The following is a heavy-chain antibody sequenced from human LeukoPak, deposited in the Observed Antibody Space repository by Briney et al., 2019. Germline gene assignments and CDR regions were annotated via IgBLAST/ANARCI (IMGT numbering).Heavy chain of an antibody. CDR3: ARSPTWIPTWFAP. Sequence: SETLSLTCTVSGGPISNYYWTWIRQPAGKGLEWLGHVSTTGITNYNPSLKSRATMSIDTSKNQFSLRLNSVTAADTAIYYCARSPTWIPTWFAPWGQGTLVTVYS. J-gene: IGHJ5*02. CDR1: GGPISNYY. V-gene: IGHV4-4*07. CDR2: VSTTGIT. D-gene: IGHD5-18*01.